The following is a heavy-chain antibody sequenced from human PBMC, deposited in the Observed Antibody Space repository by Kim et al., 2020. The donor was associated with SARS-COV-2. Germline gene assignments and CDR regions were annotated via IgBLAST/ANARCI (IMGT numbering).Heavy chain of an antibody. D-gene: IGHD2-21*01. CDR3: ARVLLGGGDCYCIGYFDY. CDR2: IKQDGSEK. J-gene: IGHJ4*02. V-gene: IGHV3-7*03. CDR1: GFTFSSYW. Sequence: GGSLRLSCAASGFTFSSYWMSWVRQAPGKGLEWVANIKQDGSEKYYVDSVKGRFTISRDNAKNSLYLQMNSLRAEDTAVYYCARVLLGGGDCYCIGYFDYWGQGTLVTVSS.